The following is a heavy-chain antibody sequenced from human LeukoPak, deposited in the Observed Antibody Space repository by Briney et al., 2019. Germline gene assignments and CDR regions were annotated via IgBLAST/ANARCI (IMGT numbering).Heavy chain of an antibody. Sequence: GGSLRLSCAASGLTFSSYEMNWVRKAPGKGLEWVSYISTRGNTVYYADSVKGRFTISRDNAKNSLYLQMDSLRAEDTGLYYCARDVAAAASHLDYWGQGTLVTVSS. CDR2: ISTRGNTV. D-gene: IGHD2-15*01. J-gene: IGHJ4*02. CDR1: GLTFSSYE. CDR3: ARDVAAAASHLDY. V-gene: IGHV3-48*03.